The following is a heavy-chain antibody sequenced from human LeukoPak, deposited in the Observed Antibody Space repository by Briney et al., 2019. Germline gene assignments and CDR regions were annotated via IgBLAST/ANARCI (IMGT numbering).Heavy chain of an antibody. CDR2: IYYSGST. CDR3: ARGGKWLVTPLDY. J-gene: IGHJ4*02. Sequence: SETLSLTCTVSGGSISSYYWSWIRQPPGKGLEWIGYIYYSGSTNYNPSLKSRVTISVDTSKNQFSLKLSSVTAADTAVYYCARGGKWLVTPLDYWGQGTLVTVSS. D-gene: IGHD6-19*01. CDR1: GGSISSYY. V-gene: IGHV4-59*01.